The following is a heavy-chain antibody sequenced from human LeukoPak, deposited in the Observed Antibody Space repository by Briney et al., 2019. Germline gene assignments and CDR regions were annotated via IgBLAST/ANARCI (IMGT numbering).Heavy chain of an antibody. Sequence: GGSLRLSCAASGFTFSSYSMNWVRQAPGKGLEWVSRIGGSGGGTYFADSVKGRFTISRDNSKNTLYLQMSTLRAEDTAVYYCVTELGIGGFDIWGQGTMVTVSS. V-gene: IGHV3-23*01. J-gene: IGHJ3*02. CDR2: IGGSGGGT. CDR1: GFTFSSYS. CDR3: VTELGIGGFDI. D-gene: IGHD7-27*01.